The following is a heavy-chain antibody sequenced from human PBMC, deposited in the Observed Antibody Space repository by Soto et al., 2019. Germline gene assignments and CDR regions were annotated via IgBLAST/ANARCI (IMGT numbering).Heavy chain of an antibody. D-gene: IGHD6-19*01. CDR1: GYTFTSYG. Sequence: GASVKVSCKASGYTFTSYGISWVRQAPGQGLEWMGWISAYNGNTNYAQKLQGRVTMTTDTSTSTAYMELRSLRSDDTAVYYCAREYSSGWYGEDYYYYGMDAWGQGTTVTVSS. J-gene: IGHJ6*02. CDR2: ISAYNGNT. CDR3: AREYSSGWYGEDYYYYGMDA. V-gene: IGHV1-18*01.